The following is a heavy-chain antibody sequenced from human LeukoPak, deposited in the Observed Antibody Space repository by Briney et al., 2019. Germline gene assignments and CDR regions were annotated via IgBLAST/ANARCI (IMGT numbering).Heavy chain of an antibody. Sequence: KPSETLSLTCTVSGGSITSYYWSWIRQPPGKGLEWIGYIYYSGSTNYNPSLKSRVTISVDTSKNQFSLKLSPVTAADTAVYYCARQGTTGLDNWFDPWGQGTLVTVSS. CDR3: ARQGTTGLDNWFDP. J-gene: IGHJ5*02. D-gene: IGHD1-14*01. V-gene: IGHV4-59*08. CDR1: GGSITSYY. CDR2: IYYSGST.